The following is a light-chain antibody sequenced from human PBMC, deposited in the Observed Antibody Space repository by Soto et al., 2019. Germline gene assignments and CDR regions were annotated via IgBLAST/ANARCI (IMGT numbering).Light chain of an antibody. CDR3: QQYYRTPLT. Sequence: DIVMTQSPDSLTVSLGQRATINCKSSQLGLYSSNNKNYLAWYQQKPGQPPKLLIYWASTRESGVPDRFSGSGSGTDFTLAISSLQAEDVAGDYCQQYYRTPLTFGGGTQVEI. CDR1: QLGLYSSNNKNY. CDR2: WAS. J-gene: IGKJ4*01. V-gene: IGKV4-1*01.